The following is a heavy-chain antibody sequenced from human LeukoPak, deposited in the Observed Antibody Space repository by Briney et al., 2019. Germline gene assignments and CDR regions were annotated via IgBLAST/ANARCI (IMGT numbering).Heavy chain of an antibody. CDR3: ARDGVGYYDSSGYYYFQH. CDR2: INPNSGGT. Sequence: ASVKVSCKASGYTFTGYYMHWVRQAPGQGLEWMGWINPNSGGTNYALKFQGRVTMTRDTSISTAYMELSRLRSDDTAVYYCARDGVGYYDSSGYYYFQHWGQGTLVTVSS. D-gene: IGHD3-22*01. CDR1: GYTFTGYY. J-gene: IGHJ1*01. V-gene: IGHV1-2*02.